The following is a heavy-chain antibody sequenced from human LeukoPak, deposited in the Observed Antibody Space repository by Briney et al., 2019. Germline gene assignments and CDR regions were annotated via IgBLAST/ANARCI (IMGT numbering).Heavy chain of an antibody. CDR1: GFTFSRYG. D-gene: IGHD5-18*01. V-gene: IGHV3-23*01. Sequence: GGSLRLSCAASGFTFSRYGMSSVRLALGKGLEWVSAIIGSGGSTYYADSVKGRFTISRDNAKNSLYLQINSLRAEDTAVYYCARGGYSYGDDYWGQGTLVPVSS. CDR3: ARGGYSYGDDY. J-gene: IGHJ4*02. CDR2: IIGSGGST.